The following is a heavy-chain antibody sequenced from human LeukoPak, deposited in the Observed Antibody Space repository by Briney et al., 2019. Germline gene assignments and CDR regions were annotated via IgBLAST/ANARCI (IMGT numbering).Heavy chain of an antibody. CDR1: GGSISSGDYY. Sequence: SLTLSLTCTVSGGSISSGDYYWSWMRQPPGMGLAWIGYIYHSGTTYYNPSLKSRVAISVDTSKNHFSLKLSSVTAADTAVYYCARGTRSNWFDPWGQGTLVTVSS. D-gene: IGHD1-1*01. CDR2: IYHSGTT. V-gene: IGHV4-30-4*01. J-gene: IGHJ5*02. CDR3: ARGTRSNWFDP.